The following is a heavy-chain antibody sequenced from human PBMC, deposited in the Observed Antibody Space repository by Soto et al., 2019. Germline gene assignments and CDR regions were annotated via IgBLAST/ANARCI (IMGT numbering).Heavy chain of an antibody. CDR3: ARDLAAAGPFDY. J-gene: IGHJ4*02. D-gene: IGHD6-13*01. V-gene: IGHV1-18*01. Sequence: QVQLVQSGAEVKKPGASVKVSCKASGYTFTNYAFSWVRQAPGQGLEWMGWISAYNGNTNYPQKLQGRVTMTTDTSTSTASMELRSLRSDDTAVYYCARDLAAAGPFDYWGQGTLVTVSS. CDR2: ISAYNGNT. CDR1: GYTFTNYA.